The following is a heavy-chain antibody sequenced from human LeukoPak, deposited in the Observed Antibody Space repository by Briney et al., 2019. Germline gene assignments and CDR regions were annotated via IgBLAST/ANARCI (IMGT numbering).Heavy chain of an antibody. J-gene: IGHJ3*02. D-gene: IGHD1-26*01. CDR3: ATRVRPTSPGVFDI. CDR2: IYYTGST. V-gene: IGHV4-59*01. Sequence: SETLSVTCTVSGASISSYYWSWFRQSPGKGLESIGHIYYTGSTNYNPSLKSRVTMSVDTSKNQFSLKLNSVTAADTAVYYCATRVRPTSPGVFDIWGQGTLVTVSS. CDR1: GASISSYY.